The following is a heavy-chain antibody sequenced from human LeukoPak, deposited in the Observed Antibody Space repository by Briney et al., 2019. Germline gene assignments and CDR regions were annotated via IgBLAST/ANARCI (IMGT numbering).Heavy chain of an antibody. Sequence: GASVKVSCKASGGTFSSYAISWVRQAPGQGLEWMGGIIPIFGTANYAQKFQGRVTITADESTSTAYMELSSLRSEDTAVYYCARSPLYCSGGSCYLGYWGQGTLVTVSS. D-gene: IGHD2-15*01. CDR1: GGTFSSYA. J-gene: IGHJ4*02. CDR3: ARSPLYCSGGSCYLGY. CDR2: IIPIFGTA. V-gene: IGHV1-69*13.